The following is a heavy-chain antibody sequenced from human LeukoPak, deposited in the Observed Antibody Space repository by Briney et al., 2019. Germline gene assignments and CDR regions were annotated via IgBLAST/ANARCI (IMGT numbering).Heavy chain of an antibody. V-gene: IGHV3-66*01. CDR1: GFTVSSNH. J-gene: IGHJ2*01. Sequence: GGSLTLSCAASGFTVSSNHITWVRQPPGKGLEWVSVIHNVGPTYYEDSVKDRFSISRDNSKNTVSLQMNSLRVEDTAVYYCARDSLRRWPQVVRLCFDLWGRGTLVTVSS. CDR2: IHNVGPT. D-gene: IGHD2-15*01. CDR3: ARDSLRRWPQVVRLCFDL.